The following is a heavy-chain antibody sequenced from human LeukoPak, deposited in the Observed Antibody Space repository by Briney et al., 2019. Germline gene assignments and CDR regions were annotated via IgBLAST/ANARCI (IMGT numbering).Heavy chain of an antibody. CDR1: GGSISSGGYY. CDR3: ARDVSASFDY. Sequence: SQTLSLTCTVSGGSISSGGYYWSWIRQHPGKGLEWIGYIYYSGSTYYSPSLKSRVTISVDTSKNQFSLKLSSVTAADTAVYYCARDVSASFDYWGQGTLVTVSS. J-gene: IGHJ4*02. V-gene: IGHV4-31*03. CDR2: IYYSGST.